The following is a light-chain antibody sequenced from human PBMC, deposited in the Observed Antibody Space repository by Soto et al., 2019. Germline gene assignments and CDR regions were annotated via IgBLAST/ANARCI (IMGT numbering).Light chain of an antibody. CDR2: EVS. CDR3: SSYTSSSTRV. V-gene: IGLV2-14*03. Sequence: QSVLTQPASVSGSPGQSITISCTGTSSDVGAYDFVSWYQQHPDKAPKLMIYEVSNRPSGVSNRFSGSKSVNTATLTISGHQAEDEADYYCSSYTSSSTRVFGTGTKVTVL. CDR1: SSDVGAYDF. J-gene: IGLJ1*01.